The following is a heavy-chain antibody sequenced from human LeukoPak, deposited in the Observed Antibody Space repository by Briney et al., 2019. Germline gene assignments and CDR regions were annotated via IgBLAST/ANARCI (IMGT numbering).Heavy chain of an antibody. CDR1: GFTVSSNY. CDR2: IYSGGST. D-gene: IGHD6-25*01. Sequence: GGSLRLSCAASGFTVSSNYMSWVRQAPGKGLEWVSVIYSGGSTYYADSVKGRFTISRDNSKNTLYLQMNSLRAEDTAVYYCARVFWQRLAPRYFDYWGQGTLVTVSS. J-gene: IGHJ4*02. CDR3: ARVFWQRLAPRYFDY. V-gene: IGHV3-53*01.